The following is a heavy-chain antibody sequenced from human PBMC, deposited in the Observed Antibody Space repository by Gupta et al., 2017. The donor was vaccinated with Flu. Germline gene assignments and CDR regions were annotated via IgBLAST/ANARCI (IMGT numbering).Heavy chain of an antibody. D-gene: IGHD1-1*01. Sequence: QVQLVQSGAEVKKPGASVKVSCKASGYTFTSYGISWVRQAPGQGLEWMGWISAYNGNTIYAQKLQGRVTMTTDTSTSTAYMELRSMRSDDTAVYYCARAEKAVQKRGYYYYYGMDVWGQGTTVTVSS. J-gene: IGHJ6*02. CDR1: GYTFTSYG. CDR3: ARAEKAVQKRGYYYYYGMDV. V-gene: IGHV1-18*01. CDR2: ISAYNGNT.